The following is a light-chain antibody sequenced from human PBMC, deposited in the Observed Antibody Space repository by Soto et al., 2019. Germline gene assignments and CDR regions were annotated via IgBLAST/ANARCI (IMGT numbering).Light chain of an antibody. CDR2: GAS. V-gene: IGKV3-20*01. Sequence: VVLTQSPGTLSLSPGERATLSCRASQSVDSSYLAWYQQKPGQAPRLLIYGASSRAAGIPDRFSGSGSGTAFTLTISRLEPEDFAVYYCQQYGSSPQTFGGGTKVEIK. CDR1: QSVDSSY. CDR3: QQYGSSPQT. J-gene: IGKJ4*01.